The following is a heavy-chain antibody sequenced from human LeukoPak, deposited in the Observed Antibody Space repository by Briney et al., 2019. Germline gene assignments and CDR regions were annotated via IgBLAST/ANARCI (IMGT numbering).Heavy chain of an antibody. CDR3: ARDRSLGYYGMDV. D-gene: IGHD7-27*01. Sequence: PSQTLSLTCAVSGGSISSGGYSWSWIRQPPGKGLEWIGYIYHSGSTYYNPSLKSRVTISVDRSKNQFSLKLSSVTAADTAVYYCARDRSLGYYGMDVWGQGTTVTVSS. CDR1: GGSISSGGYS. CDR2: IYHSGST. J-gene: IGHJ6*02. V-gene: IGHV4-30-2*01.